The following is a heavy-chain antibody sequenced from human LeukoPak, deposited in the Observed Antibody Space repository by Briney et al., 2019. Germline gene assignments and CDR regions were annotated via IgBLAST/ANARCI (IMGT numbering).Heavy chain of an antibody. CDR1: GGSISSGDYY. V-gene: IGHV4-30-4*08. CDR2: IYYSGST. J-gene: IGHJ3*02. D-gene: IGHD2-2*01. Sequence: SQTLFLTCTVSGGSISSGDYYWSWIRQPPGKGLEWIGYIYYSGSTYYNPSLKSRVTISVDTSKNQFSLKLSSVTAADTAVYYCARHCSSTSCYPLSAFDIWGQGTTVTVSS. CDR3: ARHCSSTSCYPLSAFDI.